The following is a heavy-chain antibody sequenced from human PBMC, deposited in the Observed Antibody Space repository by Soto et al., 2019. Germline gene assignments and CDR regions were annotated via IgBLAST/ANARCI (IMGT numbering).Heavy chain of an antibody. CDR1: GFTFSSYW. CDR2: INSDGSST. Sequence: PGGSLRLSCAASGFTFSSYWMHWVRQAPGKGLVWVSRINSDGSSTSYADSVKGRFTISRDNAKNTLYLQMNSLRAEDTAVYYCARDYNGDYFYYYYYGMDVWGQGTTVTGSS. CDR3: ARDYNGDYFYYYYYGMDV. D-gene: IGHD4-17*01. J-gene: IGHJ6*02. V-gene: IGHV3-74*01.